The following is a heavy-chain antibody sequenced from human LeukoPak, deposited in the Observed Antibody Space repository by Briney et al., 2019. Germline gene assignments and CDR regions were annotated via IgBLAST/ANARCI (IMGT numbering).Heavy chain of an antibody. D-gene: IGHD2/OR15-2a*01. CDR2: ISGSGSDT. V-gene: IGHV3-23*01. J-gene: IGHJ4*02. CDR3: TKGCNSVSCTLFDS. CDR1: GFTFSSYA. Sequence: GGSLRLSCAASGFTFSSYAMSWVRQAPGKGLAWVSTISGSGSDTYYADSVKGRFTISRDNSENTLYLQMSSPSAEDTAVYYCTKGCNSVSCTLFDSWGQGTLVTVSS.